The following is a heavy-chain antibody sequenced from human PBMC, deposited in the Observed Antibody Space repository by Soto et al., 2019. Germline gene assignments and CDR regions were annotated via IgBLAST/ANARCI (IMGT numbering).Heavy chain of an antibody. CDR1: GGTFSSYA. Sequence: ASVKVSCKASGGTFSSYAISWVRQAPGQGLEWMGGIIPIFGTANYAQKFQGRVTITADESTSTAYMELSSLRSEDTAVYYCATEYCSGGSCYPAGYNWFDPWGQGTQVTVSS. D-gene: IGHD2-15*01. J-gene: IGHJ5*02. CDR3: ATEYCSGGSCYPAGYNWFDP. CDR2: IIPIFGTA. V-gene: IGHV1-69*13.